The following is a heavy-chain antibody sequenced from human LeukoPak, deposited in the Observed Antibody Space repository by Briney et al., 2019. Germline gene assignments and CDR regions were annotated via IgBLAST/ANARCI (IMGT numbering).Heavy chain of an antibody. V-gene: IGHV3-64D*06. D-gene: IGHD3-3*01. CDR1: GFTFSSYA. Sequence: GGSLRLSCSASGFTFSSYAMHWVRQAPGKGLEYVSAISSNGGSTYYADSVKGRFTISRDNSKNTLYLQMSSLRAEDTAVYYCVKRGYYDFWSGKGPDAFGIWGQGTMVTVSS. CDR3: VKRGYYDFWSGKGPDAFGI. J-gene: IGHJ3*02. CDR2: ISSNGGST.